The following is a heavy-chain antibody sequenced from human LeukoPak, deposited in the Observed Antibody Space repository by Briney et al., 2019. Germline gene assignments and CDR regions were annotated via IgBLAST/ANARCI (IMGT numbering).Heavy chain of an antibody. CDR1: GGSFSGYY. J-gene: IGHJ4*02. CDR3: ARAIPSRPFYYGSGSYYFPDY. D-gene: IGHD3-10*01. V-gene: IGHV4-34*01. Sequence: SETLSLTCAVYGGSFSGYYWSWIRQPPGKGLEWIGEINHSGSTNHNPSLKSRVTISVDTSKNQFSLKLGSVTAADTAVYYCARAIPSRPFYYGSGSYYFPDYWGQGTLVTVSS. CDR2: INHSGST.